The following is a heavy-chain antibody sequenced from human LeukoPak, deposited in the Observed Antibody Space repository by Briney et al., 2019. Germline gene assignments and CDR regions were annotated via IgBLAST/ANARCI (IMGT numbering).Heavy chain of an antibody. CDR3: ARDYYGSGAY. V-gene: IGHV3-30-3*01. J-gene: IGHJ4*02. Sequence: GRSLRLSCAASGFTFSSYAMHWVRQAPGKGLECVAVISYDGSNKYYADSVKGRFTISRDNSKNTLYLQMNSLRAEDTAVYYCARDYYGSGAYWGQGTLVTVSS. D-gene: IGHD3-10*01. CDR2: ISYDGSNK. CDR1: GFTFSSYA.